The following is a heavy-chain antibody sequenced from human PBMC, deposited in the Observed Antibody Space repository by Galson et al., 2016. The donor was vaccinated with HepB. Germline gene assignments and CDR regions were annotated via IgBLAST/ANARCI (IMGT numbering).Heavy chain of an antibody. Sequence: SETLSLTCTVSGGSISSSGYHWGWIRQPPGKGLEWIGNIYYTGSTYYNPSLESRLSMSVDTSKNQFALTLTSVTAADTAVYYCARAAGHESYFYGMEVWGQGTTVTVSS. V-gene: IGHV4-39*01. CDR2: IYYTGST. CDR1: GGSISSSGYH. D-gene: IGHD6-13*01. CDR3: ARAAGHESYFYGMEV. J-gene: IGHJ6*02.